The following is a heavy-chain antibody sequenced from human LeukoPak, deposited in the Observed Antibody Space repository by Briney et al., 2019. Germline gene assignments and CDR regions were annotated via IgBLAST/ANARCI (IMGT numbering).Heavy chain of an antibody. J-gene: IGHJ6*03. CDR1: GGSFSGYY. CDR2: INHSEST. V-gene: IGHV4-34*01. Sequence: SETLSLTCAVYGGSFSGYYWSWIRQPPGKGLEWIGEINHSESTNYNPSLKSRVTISVDTSKNQFSLKLSSVTAADTAVYYCARASRGFGANMDVWGKGTTVTISS. CDR3: ARASRGFGANMDV. D-gene: IGHD3-10*01.